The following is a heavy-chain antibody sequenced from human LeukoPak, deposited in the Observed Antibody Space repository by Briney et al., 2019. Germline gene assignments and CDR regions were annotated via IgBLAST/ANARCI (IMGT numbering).Heavy chain of an antibody. V-gene: IGHV1-2*02. J-gene: IGHJ4*02. CDR3: AKKVRGPSHPLDF. CDR1: GYTFTGYA. Sequence: ASAKVSCKASGYTFTGYAIHWVRQAPGQGLEWMGWINPEKRDTGYAHKFQGRVTMTSDTSISTAYMELSSLRSDDTAAYYCAKKVRGPSHPLDFWGQGTLVTVSS. D-gene: IGHD5-12*01. CDR2: INPEKRDT.